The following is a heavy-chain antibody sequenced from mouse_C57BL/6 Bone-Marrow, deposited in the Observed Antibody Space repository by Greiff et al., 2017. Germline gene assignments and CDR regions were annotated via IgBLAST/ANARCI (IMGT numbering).Heavy chain of an antibody. D-gene: IGHD3-3*01. Sequence: DVKLQESGGDLVKPGGSLKLSCAASGFTFSSYGMSWVRQTPDKRLEWVATISSGGSYTYYPDSVKGRFTISRDNAKNTLYLQMSSLKSEDTAMYYCARRGTSWYFDVWGTGTTVTVSS. CDR1: GFTFSSYG. V-gene: IGHV5-6*02. CDR3: ARRGTSWYFDV. J-gene: IGHJ1*03. CDR2: ISSGGSYT.